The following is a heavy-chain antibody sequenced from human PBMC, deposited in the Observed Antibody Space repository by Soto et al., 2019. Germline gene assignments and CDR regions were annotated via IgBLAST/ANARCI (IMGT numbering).Heavy chain of an antibody. CDR2: IYYSGST. CDR3: AREGSITMVRGVDDAFDI. V-gene: IGHV4-30-4*01. CDR1: GGSISSGDYY. J-gene: IGHJ3*02. D-gene: IGHD3-10*01. Sequence: SETLSLTCTVSGGSISSGDYYWSWIRQPPGKGLEWIGYIYYSGSTYYNPSLKSRVTISVDTSKNQFSLKLSSVTAADTAVYYCAREGSITMVRGVDDAFDIWGQGTMVTVS.